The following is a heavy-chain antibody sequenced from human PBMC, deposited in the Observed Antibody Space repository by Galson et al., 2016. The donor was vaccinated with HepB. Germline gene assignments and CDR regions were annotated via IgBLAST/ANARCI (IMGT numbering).Heavy chain of an antibody. CDR2: IKQDGSEK. CDR1: GFIFSDYW. CDR3: ARVYATGWFGY. Sequence: SLRLSCAVSGFIFSDYWMSWVRQAPGKGLEWVASIKQDGSEKYYVDSVKGRFTISRDNGKDSLYLQMNSLRAEDTAVYYCARVYATGWFGYWGQGTLVTVSS. V-gene: IGHV3-7*03. D-gene: IGHD6-19*01. J-gene: IGHJ4*02.